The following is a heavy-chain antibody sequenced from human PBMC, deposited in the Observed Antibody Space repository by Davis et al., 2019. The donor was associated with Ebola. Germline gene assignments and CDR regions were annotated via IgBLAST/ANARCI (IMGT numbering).Heavy chain of an antibody. J-gene: IGHJ5*02. Sequence: SETLSLTCAVYGGSFSGYYWSWIRQPPGKGLEWIGEIRHSGSTNYNPSLKSRVTMSVDTSKNQFSLKLSSVTAADTAVYYCARAYSSGWNWFDPLGRGTLVTVSS. CDR3: ARAYSSGWNWFDP. CDR2: IRHSGST. V-gene: IGHV4-34*01. CDR1: GGSFSGYY. D-gene: IGHD6-19*01.